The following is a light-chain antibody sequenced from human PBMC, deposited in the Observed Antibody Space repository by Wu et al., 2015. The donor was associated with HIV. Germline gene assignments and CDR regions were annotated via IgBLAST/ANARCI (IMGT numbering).Light chain of an antibody. V-gene: IGKV3-20*01. Sequence: EIVLTQSPGTLSLSPGERATLSCRASQSVSSSYLAWYQQKPGQAPRLLIYGASSRATGIPDRFSGSGSGTDFTLTISRLEPEDFAVYYCQQYGSSLRNGFGLGDQAGDQT. J-gene: IGKJ2*03. CDR1: QSVSSSY. CDR2: GAS. CDR3: QQYGSSLRNG.